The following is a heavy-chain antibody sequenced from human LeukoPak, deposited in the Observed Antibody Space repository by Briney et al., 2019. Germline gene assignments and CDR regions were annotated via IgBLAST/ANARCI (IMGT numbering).Heavy chain of an antibody. D-gene: IGHD3-10*01. CDR1: GYTFTGYY. Sequence: ASVKVSCKASGYTFTGYYMHWVRQAPGQGLEWMGRINPNSGGTNYAQKFQGRVTMTRDTSISTAYMELSRLRSDDTAVYYCARAATMVRGVTKRTDFDYWAREPWSPSPQ. CDR3: ARAATMVRGVTKRTDFDY. V-gene: IGHV1-2*06. J-gene: IGHJ4*02. CDR2: INPNSGGT.